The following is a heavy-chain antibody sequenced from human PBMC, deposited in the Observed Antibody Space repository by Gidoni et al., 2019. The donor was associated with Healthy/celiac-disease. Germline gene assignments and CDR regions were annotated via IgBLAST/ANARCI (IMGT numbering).Heavy chain of an antibody. CDR3: ARGGVVPAAIRDYYYYGMDV. CDR1: GSTFTSYY. Sequence: QVQLVQSGAEVKKPGASVKVSCKASGSTFTSYYMHWVRQAPGQGLEWMGIINPSGGSKSYAQKFQGRVTMTRDTSTSTVYMELSSLRSEDTAVYYCARGGVVPAAIRDYYYYGMDVWGQGTTVTVSS. J-gene: IGHJ6*02. V-gene: IGHV1-46*01. D-gene: IGHD2-2*02. CDR2: INPSGGSK.